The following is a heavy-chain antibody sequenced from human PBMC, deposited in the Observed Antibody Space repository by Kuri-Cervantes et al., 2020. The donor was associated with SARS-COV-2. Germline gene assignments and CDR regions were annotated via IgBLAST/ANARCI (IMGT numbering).Heavy chain of an antibody. CDR2: MNPNSGNT. CDR1: GYTFTSYD. Sequence: ASVKVSCKASGYTFTSYDINWVRQATGQGLEWRGWMNPNSGNTDYAQKFQGRVTMTRNTSISTAYMELISLRSEDTAVYYCARRFYGSSRYNYYYYGMDVWGQGTTVTVSS. D-gene: IGHD6-13*01. J-gene: IGHJ6*02. CDR3: ARRFYGSSRYNYYYYGMDV. V-gene: IGHV1-8*01.